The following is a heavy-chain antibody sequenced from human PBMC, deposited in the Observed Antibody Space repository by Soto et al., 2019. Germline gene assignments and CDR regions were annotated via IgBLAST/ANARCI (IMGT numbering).Heavy chain of an antibody. CDR2: IYYSGST. CDR3: ASSSSTSPSQLSEGKNYYYYYMDV. V-gene: IGHV4-31*03. CDR1: GGSISSGGYY. D-gene: IGHD2-2*01. Sequence: PSETLSLTCTVSGGSISSGGYYWSWIRQHPGKGLEWIGYIYYSGSTYYNPSLKSRVTISVDTSKNQFSLKLSSVTAADTAVYYCASSSSTSPSQLSEGKNYYYYYMDVWGKGTTVTVSS. J-gene: IGHJ6*03.